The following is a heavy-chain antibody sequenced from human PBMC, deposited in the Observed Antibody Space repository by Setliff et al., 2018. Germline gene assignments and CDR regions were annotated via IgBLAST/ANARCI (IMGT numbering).Heavy chain of an antibody. CDR3: ARGRGAIDY. D-gene: IGHD1-26*01. CDR1: NYY. J-gene: IGHJ4*02. CDR2: IFYSGST. Sequence: NYYMTWIRQPPGKGLEWIGYIFYSGSTYYNPSLKSRVSISIDTSETHFSLKLNFVTAADTAVYYCARGRGAIDYWGQGTLVTVSS. V-gene: IGHV4-30-4*08.